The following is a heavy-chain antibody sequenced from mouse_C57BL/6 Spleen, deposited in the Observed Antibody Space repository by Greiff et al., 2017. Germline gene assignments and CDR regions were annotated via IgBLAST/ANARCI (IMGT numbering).Heavy chain of an antibody. J-gene: IGHJ4*01. Sequence: QVQLKQSGAELARPGASVKLSCKASGYTFTSYGISWVKQRTGQGLEWIGEIYPRSGNTYYNEKFKGKATLTADKSSSTAYMELRSLTCEDSAVXVCAWGDDEDYAMDYWGQGTSVTVSS. V-gene: IGHV1-81*01. D-gene: IGHD2-2*01. CDR3: AWGDDEDYAMDY. CDR1: GYTFTSYG. CDR2: IYPRSGNT.